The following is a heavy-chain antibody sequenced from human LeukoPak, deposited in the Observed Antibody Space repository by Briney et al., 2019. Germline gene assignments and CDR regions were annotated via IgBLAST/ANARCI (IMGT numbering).Heavy chain of an antibody. CDR1: GFTFSSYA. Sequence: GGSLRLSCAASGFTFSSYAMHWVRQAPGKGLEWVAVISYDGSDKYYADSVKGRFTISRDNSKNTLYLQMNCLRAEDTAVYYCASQIVVPAAMYYYYGMDVWGQGTTVTVSS. CDR3: ASQIVVPAAMYYYYGMDV. V-gene: IGHV3-30-3*01. J-gene: IGHJ6*02. D-gene: IGHD2-2*01. CDR2: ISYDGSDK.